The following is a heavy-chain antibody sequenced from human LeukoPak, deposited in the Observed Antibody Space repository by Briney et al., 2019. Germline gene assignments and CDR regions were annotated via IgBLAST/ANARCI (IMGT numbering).Heavy chain of an antibody. J-gene: IGHJ4*02. D-gene: IGHD4-23*01. V-gene: IGHV3-23*01. Sequence: SGGSLRLSCAASGFDFWNYAMSWVRQAPGKGLQWVSSISGSADITHYADSVKGRFTISRDNSRNTVFLQMNSLRAEDTAVYYCAKDLTWIPPALVTFDLGGQGTLVTVSS. CDR3: AKDLTWIPPALVTFDL. CDR2: ISGSADIT. CDR1: GFDFWNYA.